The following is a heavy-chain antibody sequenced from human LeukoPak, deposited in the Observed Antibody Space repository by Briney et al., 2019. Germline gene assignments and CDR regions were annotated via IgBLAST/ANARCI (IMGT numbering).Heavy chain of an antibody. CDR3: ARYLRPGLGFDY. J-gene: IGHJ4*02. Sequence: SETLSLTCAVYGGSFSGYYWSWIRQPPGKGLEWIGEINHSGSTNYNPSLKSRVTISVDTSKNQFSLKLSSVTAADTAVYYCARYLRPGLGFDYWGQGTLVTVSS. CDR2: INHSGST. D-gene: IGHD5/OR15-5a*01. V-gene: IGHV4-34*01. CDR1: GGSFSGYY.